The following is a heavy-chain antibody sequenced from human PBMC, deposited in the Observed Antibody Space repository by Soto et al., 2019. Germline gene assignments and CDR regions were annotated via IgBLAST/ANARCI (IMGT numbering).Heavy chain of an antibody. Sequence: GGSLRLSCAASGFTFSSYGMHWVRQAPGKGLEWVAVIWYDGSNKYYADSVKGRFTISRDNSKNTLYLQMNSLRAEDTAVYYCGGAKGDRHYGMDVWGQGTTATVSS. CDR1: GFTFSSYG. V-gene: IGHV3-33*01. D-gene: IGHD1-26*01. J-gene: IGHJ6*02. CDR3: GGAKGDRHYGMDV. CDR2: IWYDGSNK.